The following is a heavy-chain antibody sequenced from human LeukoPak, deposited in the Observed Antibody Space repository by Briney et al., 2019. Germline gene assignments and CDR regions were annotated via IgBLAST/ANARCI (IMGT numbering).Heavy chain of an antibody. CDR1: GIVFSTTA. J-gene: IGHJ5*02. CDR2: ISGGGERT. Sequence: GGSLRLSCAASGIVFSTTAMNWARQSPGRGPEWVSAISGGGERTFYADSVKGRFTISRDNSKNMLYLQMNSLRVDDTAIYFCGKDGGQYSSGPEFDPRGQGALVTVSS. CDR3: GKDGGQYSSGPEFDP. V-gene: IGHV3-23*01. D-gene: IGHD6-19*01.